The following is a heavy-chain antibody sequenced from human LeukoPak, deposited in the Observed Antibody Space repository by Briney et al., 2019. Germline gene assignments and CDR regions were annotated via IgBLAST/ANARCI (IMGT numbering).Heavy chain of an antibody. D-gene: IGHD3-22*01. J-gene: IGHJ4*02. Sequence: ASVKVSCKASGYTFTSYYMHWVRQAPGQGLEWMGIINPSGGSTSYAQKFQGRVTMTRDTSTSTVYMELSSLRSEDTAVYYCAIDRIPTYYDSRGYYYWGQGTLVTVSP. CDR2: INPSGGST. CDR3: AIDRIPTYYDSRGYYY. CDR1: GYTFTSYY. V-gene: IGHV1-46*01.